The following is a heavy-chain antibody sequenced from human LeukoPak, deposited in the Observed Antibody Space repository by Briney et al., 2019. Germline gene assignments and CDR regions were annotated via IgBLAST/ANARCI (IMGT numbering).Heavy chain of an antibody. J-gene: IGHJ4*02. CDR2: ISAYNGNT. CDR1: GYTFASYG. Sequence: ASVKVSCKASGYTFASYGISWVRQAPGQGLEWMGWISAYNGNTNYAQKLQGRVTMTTDTSTSTAYMELRSLRSDDTAVYYCARDSSIAARPDGLAPYYFDYWGQGTLVTVSS. CDR3: ARDSSIAARPDGLAPYYFDY. V-gene: IGHV1-18*01. D-gene: IGHD6-6*01.